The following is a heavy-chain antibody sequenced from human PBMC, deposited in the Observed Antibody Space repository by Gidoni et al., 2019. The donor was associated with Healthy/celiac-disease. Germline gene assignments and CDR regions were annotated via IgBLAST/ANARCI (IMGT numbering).Heavy chain of an antibody. Sequence: QVQLVESGGGVVQPGRSLRLSCAASGFNFSSYGMHWVRQAPGKGLEWVAVIWYDGSNKYYADSVKGRFTISRDNSKNTLYLQMNSLRAEDTAVYYCARDMGIAVAYYYYYGMDVWGQGTTVTVSS. CDR2: IWYDGSNK. D-gene: IGHD6-19*01. CDR1: GFNFSSYG. CDR3: ARDMGIAVAYYYYYGMDV. J-gene: IGHJ6*02. V-gene: IGHV3-33*01.